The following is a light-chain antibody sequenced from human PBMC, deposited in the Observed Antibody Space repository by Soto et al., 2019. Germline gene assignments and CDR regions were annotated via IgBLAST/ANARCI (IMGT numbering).Light chain of an antibody. CDR1: QSVSSSY. V-gene: IGKV3-20*01. J-gene: IGKJ1*01. CDR3: QQYGSSPWT. Sequence: EIVLTQSPGTLSLSPGERATLSCRASQSVSSSYLGWYQQKPGQAPRLLIYGASSRATGIPGRFSGSGSGTDFTLTISRLEPEDFAAYYCQQYGSSPWTFGQGTKVDIK. CDR2: GAS.